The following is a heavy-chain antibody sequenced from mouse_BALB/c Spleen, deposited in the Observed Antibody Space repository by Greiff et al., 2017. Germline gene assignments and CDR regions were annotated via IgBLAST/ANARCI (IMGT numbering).Heavy chain of an antibody. CDR1: GFTFSSYG. D-gene: IGHD2-2*01. Sequence: EVQLVESGGDLVKPGGSLKLSCAASGFTFSSYGMSWVRQTPDKRLEWVATISSGGSYTYYPDSVKGRFTISRDNAKNTLYLQMSSLKSEDTAMYYCARHAPMFTYAMDYWGQGTSVTVSS. V-gene: IGHV5-6*01. J-gene: IGHJ4*01. CDR2: ISSGGSYT. CDR3: ARHAPMFTYAMDY.